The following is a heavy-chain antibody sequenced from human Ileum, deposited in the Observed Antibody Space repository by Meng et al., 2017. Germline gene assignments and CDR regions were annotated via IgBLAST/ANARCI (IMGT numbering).Heavy chain of an antibody. CDR2: VSSSGSP. CDR1: GGSINSYY. CDR3: ARSGYGGGLY. V-gene: IGHV4-59*01. J-gene: IGHJ4*02. Sequence: QGQLQESGPGLVAPSETLSLTCTVSGGSINSYYWNWIRQSPGKGLEWIGFVSSSGSPSYDPSLRSRVTISVDTSKSQFSLRLNSVTAADTAVYYCARSGYGGGLYWGQGTLVTVSS. D-gene: IGHD2-21*01.